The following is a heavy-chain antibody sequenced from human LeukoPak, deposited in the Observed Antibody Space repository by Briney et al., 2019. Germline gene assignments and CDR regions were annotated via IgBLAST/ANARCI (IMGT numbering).Heavy chain of an antibody. D-gene: IGHD2-21*01. Sequence: ASVKVSCKASGYTFTGYSMHWLRQAPGQGLEWMGWINPNSGGTNYAQKFQGRVTMTRDTSISTAYMELSRLRSDDTAVYYCASAPASPQTWAKILALEVARFDPWGQGTLVTVSS. J-gene: IGHJ5*02. CDR3: ASAPASPQTWAKILALEVARFDP. CDR1: GYTFTGYS. V-gene: IGHV1-2*02. CDR2: INPNSGGT.